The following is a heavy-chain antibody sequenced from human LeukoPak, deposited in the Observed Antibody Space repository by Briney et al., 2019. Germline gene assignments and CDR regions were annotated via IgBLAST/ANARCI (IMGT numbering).Heavy chain of an antibody. J-gene: IGHJ6*02. CDR1: GFTFSDYW. D-gene: IGHD5-18*01. Sequence: GGSLRLSCAASGFTFSDYWMSWVRQAPGKGPEWVANIKQDGSDKYYVDSVKGRFTISRDNAKNALYLQTNSLRAEDTAVYYCARGEFAWIQGSYGMNVWGQGTTVTVSS. V-gene: IGHV3-7*01. CDR2: IKQDGSDK. CDR3: ARGEFAWIQGSYGMNV.